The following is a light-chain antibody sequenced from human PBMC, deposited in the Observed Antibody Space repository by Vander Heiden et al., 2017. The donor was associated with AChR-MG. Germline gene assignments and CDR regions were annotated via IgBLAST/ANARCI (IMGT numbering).Light chain of an antibody. J-gene: IGLJ2*01. CDR1: SSNIGGNT. V-gene: IGLV1-44*01. CDR3: AAWDDSLNGVV. CDR2: NDN. Sequence: VLTQTPSAAGTPGQRVIIYCSGSSSNIGGNTVNWYQQFPGTAPKLLIYNDNQRPSGVPDRFSGSKSGTSASLAISGLESEDEADYHCAAWDDSLNGVVFGGGTKLTVL.